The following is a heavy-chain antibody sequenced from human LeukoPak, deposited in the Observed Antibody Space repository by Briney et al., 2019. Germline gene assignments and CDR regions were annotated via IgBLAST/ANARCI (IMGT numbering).Heavy chain of an antibody. CDR1: GGSISSYY. CDR2: IYTSGST. CDR3: ARHYSNYVGYYYYMDV. D-gene: IGHD4-11*01. V-gene: IGHV4-4*09. J-gene: IGHJ6*03. Sequence: SETLSLTCTVSGGSISSYYWSWIRQPPGKGLEWIGYIYTSGSTNYNPSLKSPVTISVDTSKNQFSLKLSSVTAADTAVYYCARHYSNYVGYYYYMDVWGKGTTVTVSS.